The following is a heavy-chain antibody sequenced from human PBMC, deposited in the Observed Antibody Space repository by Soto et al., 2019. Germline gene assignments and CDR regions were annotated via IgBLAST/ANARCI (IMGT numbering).Heavy chain of an antibody. Sequence: KASETLSLTCTVSGGSISNYYWSWIRQPPGKGLEWIGFIYYSGSSKYNPSLKSRVTISIDTSKNQFSLKLSSVTAADTAVYYCARDPAPFYDYVCGSYQGWLDPWGQGTLVTVSS. D-gene: IGHD3-16*02. J-gene: IGHJ5*02. CDR1: GGSISNYY. CDR3: ARDPAPFYDYVCGSYQGWLDP. CDR2: IYYSGSS. V-gene: IGHV4-59*01.